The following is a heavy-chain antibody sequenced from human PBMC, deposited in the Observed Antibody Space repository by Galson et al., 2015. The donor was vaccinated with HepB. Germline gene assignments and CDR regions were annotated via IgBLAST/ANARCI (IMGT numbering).Heavy chain of an antibody. CDR3: AKGPRLGQWLEEGAFDI. V-gene: IGHV3-23*01. CDR1: GFTFSSYA. J-gene: IGHJ3*02. D-gene: IGHD6-19*01. CDR2: ITSSGGNT. Sequence: SLRLSCAASGFTFSSYAMRWVRQAPGKGLEWVSTITSSGGNTYYADSVKGRFTISRDNSKNTLYMQMDSLRADDTAVYFCAKGPRLGQWLEEGAFDIWGQGTMVTVSS.